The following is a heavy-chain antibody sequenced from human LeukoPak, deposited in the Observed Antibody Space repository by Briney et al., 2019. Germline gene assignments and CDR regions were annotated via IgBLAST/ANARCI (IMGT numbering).Heavy chain of an antibody. CDR2: ISSSSSYI. J-gene: IGHJ4*02. Sequence: PGGSLRLSCAASGFTFSSYSMNWVRQAPGKGLEWVSSISSSSSYIYYADSVKGRFTISRDNAKNSLYLQMNSLRAEDTAVYYCAPERDSGYDYYFDYWGQGTLVTVSS. CDR3: APERDSGYDYYFDY. D-gene: IGHD5-12*01. V-gene: IGHV3-21*01. CDR1: GFTFSSYS.